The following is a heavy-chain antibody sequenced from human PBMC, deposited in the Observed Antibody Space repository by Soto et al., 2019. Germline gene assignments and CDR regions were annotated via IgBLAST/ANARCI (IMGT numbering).Heavy chain of an antibody. V-gene: IGHV1-46*01. CDR2: INPSGGST. CDR1: GYTFTSYY. Sequence: ASVKVSCKASGYTFTSYYMHGVRQAPGQGLEWMGIINPSGGSTSYAQKFQGRVTMTRDTSTSTVYMELSSLRSEDTAVYYCARDPGSGSYYYYGMDVWGQGTTVTVSS. D-gene: IGHD1-26*01. CDR3: ARDPGSGSYYYYGMDV. J-gene: IGHJ6*02.